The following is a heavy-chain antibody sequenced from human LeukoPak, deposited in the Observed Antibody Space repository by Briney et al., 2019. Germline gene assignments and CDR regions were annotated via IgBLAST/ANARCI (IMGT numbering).Heavy chain of an antibody. V-gene: IGHV3-7*01. CDR3: AILIAAAGMNY. CDR1: EFTFSSYW. J-gene: IGHJ4*02. D-gene: IGHD6-13*01. Sequence: GGSLRLSCAASEFTFSSYWMSWVRQAPGKGLEWVANIKQDGGQIYYLESVKGRSTVSRDNAKNSLYLQMNSLRAEDTAVYYCAILIAAAGMNYWGQGTLVTVSS. CDR2: IKQDGGQI.